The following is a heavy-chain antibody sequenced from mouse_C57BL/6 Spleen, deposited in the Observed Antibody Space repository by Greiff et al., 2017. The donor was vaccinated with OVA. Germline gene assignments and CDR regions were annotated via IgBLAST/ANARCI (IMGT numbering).Heavy chain of an antibody. V-gene: IGHV1-64*01. CDR1: GYTFTSYW. Sequence: VQLQQPGAELVKPGASVKLSCKASGYTFTSYWMHWVKQRPGQGLEWIGMIHPNSGSTNYNEKFKSKATLTVDKSSSTAYMQLSSLTSEDSAVYYCAREITTVVERYWYFDVWGTGTTVTVSS. D-gene: IGHD1-1*01. CDR3: AREITTVVERYWYFDV. J-gene: IGHJ1*03. CDR2: IHPNSGST.